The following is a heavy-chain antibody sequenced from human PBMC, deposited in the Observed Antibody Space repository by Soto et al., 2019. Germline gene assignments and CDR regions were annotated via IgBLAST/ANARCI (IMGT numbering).Heavy chain of an antibody. V-gene: IGHV4-59*01. CDR1: GGSLSSYY. D-gene: IGHD1-1*01. CDR2: IYYSGNT. J-gene: IGHJ5*02. Sequence: SETLSLTCTVSGGSLSSYYWNWIRQPPGKGLEWIGYIYYSGNTYYNPSLKGRVTISIDRSKNQFSLNLTSVTAADTALYYCAREERGPGINWFDPWGQGTLVTVSS. CDR3: AREERGPGINWFDP.